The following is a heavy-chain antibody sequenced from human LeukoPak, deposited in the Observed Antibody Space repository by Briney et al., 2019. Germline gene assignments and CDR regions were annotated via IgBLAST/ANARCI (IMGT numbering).Heavy chain of an antibody. V-gene: IGHV4-38-2*01. CDR2: IYHSGST. J-gene: IGHJ4*02. D-gene: IGHD3-3*01. CDR1: GYSISSGYY. CDR3: ATQARNYDFWSGYFNRIGYYFDY. Sequence: PSETLSLTCAVSGYSISSGYYWGWIRQPPGKGLEWIGSIYHSGSTYYNPSHKSRVTISVDTSKNQFSLKLSSVTAADTAVYYCATQARNYDFWSGYFNRIGYYFDYWGQGTLVTVSS.